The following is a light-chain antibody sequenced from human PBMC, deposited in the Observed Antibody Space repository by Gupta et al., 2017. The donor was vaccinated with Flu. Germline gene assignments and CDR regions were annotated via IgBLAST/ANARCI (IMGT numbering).Light chain of an antibody. J-gene: IGLJ1*01. V-gene: IGLV2-23*02. CDR2: EVT. CDR1: ISDVGSSNF. Sequence: QSALTQPASVSGSPGQSITISCSGTISDVGSSNFVSWYQQHPGKVPKLMIYEVTNRPSGVACRFSASKSGNTSSLTITGLQTEDEADYYCCSAARGNTYVFGSGTKVTVL. CDR3: CSAARGNTYV.